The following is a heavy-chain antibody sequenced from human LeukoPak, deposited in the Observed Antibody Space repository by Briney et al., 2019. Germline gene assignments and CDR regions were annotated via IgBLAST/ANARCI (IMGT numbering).Heavy chain of an antibody. CDR2: INPSGGST. CDR3: ARGSRGYSGYDLFDY. Sequence: ASVKVSCKASGYTFTSYYMHWVRQAPGQGLEWMGIINPSGGSTSYAQKFQGRVTMPRDTSTSTVYMELSSLRSEDTAVYYCARGSRGYSGYDLFDYWGQGTLVTVSS. J-gene: IGHJ4*02. CDR1: GYTFTSYY. D-gene: IGHD5-12*01. V-gene: IGHV1-46*01.